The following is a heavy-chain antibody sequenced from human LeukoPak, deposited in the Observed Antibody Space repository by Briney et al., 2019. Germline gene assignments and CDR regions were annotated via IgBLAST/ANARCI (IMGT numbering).Heavy chain of an antibody. Sequence: GGSLRLSCAASGFTFSNYAMSWVRQAPGKGLEWVSTISGGGGSTYYADSVKGQFTIARDNSKNTMSLQMSSLRAEDTALYYCAKGSGNGYGSGPFDYWGQGTLVTVSS. J-gene: IGHJ4*02. CDR1: GFTFSNYA. D-gene: IGHD3-10*01. V-gene: IGHV3-23*01. CDR3: AKGSGNGYGSGPFDY. CDR2: ISGGGGST.